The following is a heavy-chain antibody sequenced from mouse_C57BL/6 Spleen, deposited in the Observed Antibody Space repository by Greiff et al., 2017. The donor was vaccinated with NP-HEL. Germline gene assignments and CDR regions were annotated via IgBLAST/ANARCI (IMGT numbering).Heavy chain of an antibody. CDR1: GYTFTSYT. CDR3: ARSNYGNYEGAMDY. D-gene: IGHD2-1*01. Sequence: QVQLQQSGAELARPGASVKMSCKASGYTFTSYTMHWVKQRPGQGLEWIGYINPSSGYTKYNQKFKDKATLTADKSSSTAYMQLSSLTSEDSAVYYCARSNYGNYEGAMDYWGQGTSVTVSS. J-gene: IGHJ4*01. CDR2: INPSSGYT. V-gene: IGHV1-4*01.